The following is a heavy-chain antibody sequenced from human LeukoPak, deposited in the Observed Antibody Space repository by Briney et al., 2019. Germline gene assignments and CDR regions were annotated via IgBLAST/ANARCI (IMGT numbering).Heavy chain of an antibody. V-gene: IGHV1-2*02. Sequence: ASVKVSCKAPGYTFTGYYIHWVRQAPGQGLEWMGCINPNNGATIYAQNFQARVAMTRDTSISTAYMELSRLRSDDTAVYYCARGGDGYNRRFDYWGQGTLVTVSS. CDR3: ARGGDGYNRRFDY. J-gene: IGHJ4*02. CDR2: INPNNGAT. CDR1: GYTFTGYY. D-gene: IGHD5-24*01.